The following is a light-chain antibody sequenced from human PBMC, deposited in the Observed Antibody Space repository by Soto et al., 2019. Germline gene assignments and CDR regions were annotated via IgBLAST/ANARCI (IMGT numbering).Light chain of an antibody. CDR2: DAS. V-gene: IGKV3-11*01. Sequence: EIVLTQSPATLSLSPGERATLSCRASQSVSSYLAWYQQKPGQPPRLLIYDASNRATGIPARFSGSGSGTDFTLNISSLEPEDFAVYYCQQRSNWLHTFGQGTKLEIK. CDR1: QSVSSY. J-gene: IGKJ2*01. CDR3: QQRSNWLHT.